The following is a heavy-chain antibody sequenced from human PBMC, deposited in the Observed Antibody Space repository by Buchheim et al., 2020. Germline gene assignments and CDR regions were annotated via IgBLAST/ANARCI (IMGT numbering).Heavy chain of an antibody. D-gene: IGHD3-9*01. CDR2: ISYDGSNK. Sequence: QVQLVESGGGVVQPGRSLRLSCAASGFTFSSYAMHWVRQAPGKGLEWVAVISYDGSNKYYADSVKSRFTISRDNSKNTLYLQMNSLRAEDTAVYYCAREELVTSYYYYYGMDVWGQGTT. CDR1: GFTFSSYA. CDR3: AREELVTSYYYYYGMDV. V-gene: IGHV3-30*04. J-gene: IGHJ6*02.